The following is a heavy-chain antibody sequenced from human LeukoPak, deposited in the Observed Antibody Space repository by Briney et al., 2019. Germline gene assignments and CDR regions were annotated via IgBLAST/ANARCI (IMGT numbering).Heavy chain of an antibody. CDR3: ARRGDGGYYFDL. Sequence: SETLSLTCTVSGGSISSSFWSWLRQPPGKGLEWIAYVYYSGSTNYNPSLKSRVTVSVDTSKNQFSLKLTSVTAADTAVCYCARRGDGGYYFDLWGRGTLVTVSS. CDR1: GGSISSSF. CDR2: VYYSGST. V-gene: IGHV4-59*08. J-gene: IGHJ2*01. D-gene: IGHD2-21*02.